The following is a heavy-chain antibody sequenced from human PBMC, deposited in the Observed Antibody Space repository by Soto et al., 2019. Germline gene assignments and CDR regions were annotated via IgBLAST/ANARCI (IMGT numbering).Heavy chain of an antibody. CDR1: GFIFSNYA. V-gene: IGHV3-23*01. Sequence: EEQLLESGGGVVQRGGSLRLSCAASGFIFSNYAMTWVRQAPGKGLEWVSRISGRGGSTYYADSVKGRLTMSRDNSKNTLYLQMNSLSAEDTAIYYCARRAGGAVVWYYDLWGRGTLVTVLS. CDR2: ISGRGGST. D-gene: IGHD2-21*01. CDR3: ARRAGGAVVWYYDL. J-gene: IGHJ2*01.